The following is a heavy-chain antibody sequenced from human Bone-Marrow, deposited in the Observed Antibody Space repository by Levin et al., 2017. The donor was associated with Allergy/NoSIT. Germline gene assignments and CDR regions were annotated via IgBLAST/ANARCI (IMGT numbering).Heavy chain of an antibody. J-gene: IGHJ6*02. Sequence: SCVASGFTFNNYWLHWVRQAPGKGLVWVSLINSDGSGTVYADSVKGRFTISRDNAKNTLYLEMNSLRAEDTAVYYCAREYVYMMDVWGQGTTVTVSS. D-gene: IGHD5/OR15-5a*01. V-gene: IGHV3-74*01. CDR3: AREYVYMMDV. CDR1: GFTFNNYW. CDR2: INSDGSGT.